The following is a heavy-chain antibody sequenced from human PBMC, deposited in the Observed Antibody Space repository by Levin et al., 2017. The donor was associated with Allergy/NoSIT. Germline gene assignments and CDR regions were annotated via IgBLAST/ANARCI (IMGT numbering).Heavy chain of an antibody. CDR3: ARDSYGSSGYYYGDFDY. CDR1: GFTFGSYA. J-gene: IGHJ4*02. D-gene: IGHD3-22*01. Sequence: GGSLRLSCAASGFTFGSYAIHWVRQAPGKGLEWVALISYDGSNKYYADSVKGRFTISRDNSKNTLYLRMNSLRAEDTAVYYCARDSYGSSGYYYGDFDYWGQGTLVTVSS. CDR2: ISYDGSNK. V-gene: IGHV3-30-3*01.